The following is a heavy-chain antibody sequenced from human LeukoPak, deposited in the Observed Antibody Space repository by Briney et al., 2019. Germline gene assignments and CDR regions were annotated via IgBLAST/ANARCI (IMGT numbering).Heavy chain of an antibody. D-gene: IGHD3-10*01. CDR3: ARLNAWFGELFPFDY. J-gene: IGHJ4*02. V-gene: IGHV1-8*01. Sequence: ASVKVSCKASGYTFTSYDINWVRQATGQGLEWMGWMNPNSGNTGYAQKFQGRVTMTRNTSISTAYMELSSLRSDDTAVYYCARLNAWFGELFPFDYWGQGTLVTVSS. CDR2: MNPNSGNT. CDR1: GYTFTSYD.